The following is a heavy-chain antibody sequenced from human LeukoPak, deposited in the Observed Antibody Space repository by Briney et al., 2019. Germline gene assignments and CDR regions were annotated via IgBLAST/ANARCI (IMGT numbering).Heavy chain of an antibody. V-gene: IGHV4-34*01. Sequence: SETLSLTCAVYGGSFSGYYWSWIRQPPGKGLECIGEINHSGSTNYNPSLKSRVTISVDTSNNQFSLKLSSVTAADTAVYYCARGVKDSSSWYIMGWFDPWGQGTLVTVSS. CDR3: ARGVKDSSSWYIMGWFDP. CDR1: GGSFSGYY. D-gene: IGHD6-13*01. J-gene: IGHJ5*02. CDR2: INHSGST.